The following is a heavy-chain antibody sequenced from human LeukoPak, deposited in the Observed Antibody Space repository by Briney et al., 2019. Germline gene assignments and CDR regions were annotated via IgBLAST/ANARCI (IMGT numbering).Heavy chain of an antibody. J-gene: IGHJ4*02. V-gene: IGHV3-23*01. CDR1: GFTFSINA. CDR2: VSGIGDTS. CDR3: AKKNGGGWPTIFFDY. D-gene: IGHD6-19*01. Sequence: GGSLRLSCVASGFTFSINAMIWVRQAPGKGLEWVSGVSGIGDTSSYSDPVKGRFTISRDNSKNTLYLQMNSLRVEDSAVYYCAKKNGGGWPTIFFDYWGQGILVTVSS.